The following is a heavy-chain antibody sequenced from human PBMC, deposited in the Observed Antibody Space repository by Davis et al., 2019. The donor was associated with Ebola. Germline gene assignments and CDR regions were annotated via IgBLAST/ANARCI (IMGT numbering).Heavy chain of an antibody. D-gene: IGHD6-19*01. CDR2: ISKTSVYT. CDR3: AKCLSAYSSGWYYFDY. J-gene: IGHJ4*02. V-gene: IGHV3-21*01. CDR1: GFTLSGFTFSDYD. Sequence: GESLKISCAASGFTLSGFTFSDYDMNWVRQAPGKGLEWVSTISKTSVYTYYAESVKGRFTISRDNAKNSLYLQMNSLRAEDTAVYYCAKCLSAYSSGWYYFDYWGQGTLVTVSS.